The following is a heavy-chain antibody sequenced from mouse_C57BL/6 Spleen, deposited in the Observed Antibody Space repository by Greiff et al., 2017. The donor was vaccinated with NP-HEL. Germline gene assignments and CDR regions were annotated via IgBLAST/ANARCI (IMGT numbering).Heavy chain of an antibody. V-gene: IGHV1-64*01. CDR3: ARRQLRLQAMDY. CDR2: IHPNSGST. J-gene: IGHJ4*01. D-gene: IGHD3-2*02. Sequence: QVQLQQSGAELVKPGASVKLSCKASGYTFTSYWMHWVKQRPGQGLEWIGMIHPNSGSTNYNEKFKSKATLTVDKSSSTAYMQLSSLTSEDSAVYYCARRQLRLQAMDYWGQGTSVTVSS. CDR1: GYTFTSYW.